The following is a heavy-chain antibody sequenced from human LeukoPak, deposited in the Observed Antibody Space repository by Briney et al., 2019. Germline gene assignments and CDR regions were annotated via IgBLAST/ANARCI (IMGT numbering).Heavy chain of an antibody. V-gene: IGHV4-61*02. J-gene: IGHJ6*03. CDR3: ARYYYYYMDV. CDR2: IYTSGST. Sequence: PSETLSLTCTVSGNSISSGDYYWSWIRQPAGKGLEWIGRIYTSGSTTYNPSLKSRVTISGDTSENQFSLKLTSVTAADTAIYYCARYYYYYMDVWGKGTTVTVSS. CDR1: GNSISSGDYY.